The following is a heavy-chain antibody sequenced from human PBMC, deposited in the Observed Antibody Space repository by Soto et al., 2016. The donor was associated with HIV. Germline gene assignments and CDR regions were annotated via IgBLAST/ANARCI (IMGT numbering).Heavy chain of an antibody. Sequence: EVQLLESGGGLVQPGGSLRLSCAASGFTFSSYAMSWVRQAPGKGLEWVSAISGSGGSTYYADSVKGRFTISRDNSKNTLYLQMNSLRAEDTAVYYCAKDLHSRWDYYYYGMDVWGQGTTVTVSS. CDR1: GFTFSSYA. V-gene: IGHV3-23*01. J-gene: IGHJ6*02. CDR2: ISGSGGST. CDR3: AKDLHSRWDYYYYGMDV. D-gene: IGHD1-26*01.